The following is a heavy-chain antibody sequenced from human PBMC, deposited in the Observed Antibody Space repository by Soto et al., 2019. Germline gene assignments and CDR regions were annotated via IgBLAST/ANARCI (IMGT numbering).Heavy chain of an antibody. CDR2: INPSGGST. J-gene: IGHJ5*02. CDR1: GYTFTSYY. D-gene: IGHD1-1*01. CDR3: ARVGTSHTNWFDP. Sequence: ASVKVSCKASGYTFTSYYMHWVRQAPGQGLEWIGIINPSGGSTSYAQKFQGRVTMTRDTSTSTVYMELSSLRSEDTAMYYCARVGTSHTNWFDPWGQGTLVTVSS. V-gene: IGHV1-46*01.